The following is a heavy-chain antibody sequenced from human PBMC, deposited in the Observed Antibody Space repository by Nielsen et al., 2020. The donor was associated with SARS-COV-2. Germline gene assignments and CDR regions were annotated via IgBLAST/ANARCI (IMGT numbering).Heavy chain of an antibody. D-gene: IGHD2/OR15-2a*01. J-gene: IGHJ6*02. V-gene: IGHV3-11*03. CDR3: AKSMGNPYYYYGMDV. CDR1: GFTFSDYY. Sequence: LSLTCAASGFTFSDYYMSWIRQAPGKGLEWVSYISSSSSYTNYADSVKGRFTISRDNSKNSLYLQMNSLRTEDTALYYCAKSMGNPYYYYGMDVWGQGTTVTVSS. CDR2: ISSSSSYT.